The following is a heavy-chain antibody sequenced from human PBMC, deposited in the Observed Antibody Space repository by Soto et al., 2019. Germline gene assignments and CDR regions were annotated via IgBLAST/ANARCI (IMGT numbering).Heavy chain of an antibody. CDR3: AKGYDREQWLVQGY. CDR2: ISDSGHYI. V-gene: IGHV3-21*01. J-gene: IGHJ4*02. D-gene: IGHD6-19*01. Sequence: PGGSLRLSCAASGFTFSTYGMHWVRQAPGKGLEWLSSISDSGHYIYYADSVKGRFTISRDNDKNTLYLQMNSLRAEDTAVYYCAKGYDREQWLVQGYWGQGTLVTVSS. CDR1: GFTFSTYG.